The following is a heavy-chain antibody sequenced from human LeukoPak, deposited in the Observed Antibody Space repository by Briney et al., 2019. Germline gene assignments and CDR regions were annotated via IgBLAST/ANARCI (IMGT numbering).Heavy chain of an antibody. J-gene: IGHJ4*02. CDR3: ARGNYYDSSGPGGY. CDR2: INSDGRST. D-gene: IGHD3-22*01. V-gene: IGHV3-74*01. Sequence: GGSLRLSCAASGFTFSSHRMHWVRQAPGKGLVWVSRINSDGRSTSYVDSVAGRFTISRDNAKNTLYLQMNSLRAEDTAVYYCARGNYYDSSGPGGYWGQGTLVIVSS. CDR1: GFTFSSHR.